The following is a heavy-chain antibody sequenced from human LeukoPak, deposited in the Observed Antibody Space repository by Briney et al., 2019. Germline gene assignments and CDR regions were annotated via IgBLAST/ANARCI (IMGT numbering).Heavy chain of an antibody. CDR2: ISGSGGST. Sequence: PGGSLRLSCAASGFTFSSYAMSWVRQAPGKGLEWVSVISGSGGSTYSADSVKGRFTISRDNSKNTLYLQMNSLRAEDTAVYYCARKRGQLVESVDYWGQGTLVTVSS. J-gene: IGHJ4*02. CDR3: ARKRGQLVESVDY. D-gene: IGHD6-13*01. CDR1: GFTFSSYA. V-gene: IGHV3-23*01.